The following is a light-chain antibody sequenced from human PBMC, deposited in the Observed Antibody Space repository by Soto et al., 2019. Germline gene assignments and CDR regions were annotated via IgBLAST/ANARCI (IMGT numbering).Light chain of an antibody. Sequence: DIQMTQSPSTLSASIGDRVTITCRASESIRTWLAWYQHKPGKAPKFLIYDASSLESGVPSRFSGSGSGTEFTLTISSLQPDDFAIYYCQQYNNYPRTFGQGPKVDI. CDR3: QQYNNYPRT. V-gene: IGKV1-5*01. CDR2: DAS. CDR1: ESIRTW. J-gene: IGKJ1*01.